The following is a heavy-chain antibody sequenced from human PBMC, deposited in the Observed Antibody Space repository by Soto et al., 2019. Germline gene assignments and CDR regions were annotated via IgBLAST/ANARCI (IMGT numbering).Heavy chain of an antibody. D-gene: IGHD3-3*01. Sequence: QVQLQESGAGLVKPSETLSLTCTVSGGSVSGGSYYWSWIRKPPGKVLEWIGYIYYSGSTIYYPSHRSRVTISVDTSKTQFSLKLRSVTAADTAVYYCASGSDFWSGYYRCYFDYWGQGTLVTVSS. J-gene: IGHJ4*02. CDR2: IYYSGST. CDR3: ASGSDFWSGYYRCYFDY. CDR1: GGSVSGGSYY. V-gene: IGHV4-61*01.